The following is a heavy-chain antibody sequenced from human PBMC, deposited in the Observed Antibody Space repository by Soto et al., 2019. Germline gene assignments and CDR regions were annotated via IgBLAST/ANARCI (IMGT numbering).Heavy chain of an antibody. V-gene: IGHV3-74*01. Sequence: EVQLVESGGGLXQPGGSLRLSCEASGFTFSTFWMHWVRQAPGKGLVWVSRINSDGSSTNYADSVKGRVTISRDNAKNTLYLQLNRPRPGDTAWYYWAKDLEYWGQGTLGTVSS. J-gene: IGHJ4*02. CDR2: INSDGSST. CDR3: AKDLEY. CDR1: GFTFSTFW.